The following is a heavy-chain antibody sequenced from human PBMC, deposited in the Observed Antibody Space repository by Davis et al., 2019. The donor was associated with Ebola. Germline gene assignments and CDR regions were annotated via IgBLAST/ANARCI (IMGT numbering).Heavy chain of an antibody. CDR3: ARTRGGRWFDP. J-gene: IGHJ5*02. D-gene: IGHD2-2*01. Sequence: PSETLSLTCAVYGGSFSGYNWSWIRQPPGKGLEWIGEINHSGSTNYNPSLKSRVTISVDTSENQFSLKLSSVTAADTAVYYCARTRGGRWFDPWGQGTLVTVSS. CDR1: GGSFSGYN. V-gene: IGHV4-34*01. CDR2: INHSGST.